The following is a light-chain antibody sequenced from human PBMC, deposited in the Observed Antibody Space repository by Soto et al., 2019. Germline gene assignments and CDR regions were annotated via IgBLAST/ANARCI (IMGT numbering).Light chain of an antibody. CDR2: GAS. V-gene: IGKV3-20*01. CDR3: QQYGSSPQT. CDR1: QSISDT. Sequence: EIVMTQSPATLSVSPGERATLSCRASQSISDTLAWYQQKPGQAPRLVIYGASSRATGIPARFSGSGSGTDFTLTISRLEPEDFAVYYCQQYGSSPQTFGQGTKVDIK. J-gene: IGKJ1*01.